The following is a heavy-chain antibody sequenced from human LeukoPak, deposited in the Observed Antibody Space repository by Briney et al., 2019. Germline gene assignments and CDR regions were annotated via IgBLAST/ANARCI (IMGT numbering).Heavy chain of an antibody. V-gene: IGHV3-23*01. Sequence: GGSLRLSCAASGFTFSSYAMSWVRQAPGKGLEWVSAISGSGGSTYYADSVKGRFTISRDNSKNTLYLQMNSLRAEDTAVYYCARDLYTLPEYSSGWFGAFDIWGQGTMVTVSS. CDR1: GFTFSSYA. CDR3: ARDLYTLPEYSSGWFGAFDI. J-gene: IGHJ3*02. D-gene: IGHD6-19*01. CDR2: ISGSGGST.